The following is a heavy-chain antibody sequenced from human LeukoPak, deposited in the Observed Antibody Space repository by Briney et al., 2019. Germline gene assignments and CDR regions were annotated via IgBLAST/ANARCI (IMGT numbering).Heavy chain of an antibody. Sequence: PSETLSLTCTVSGGSISSYYWSWIRQPPGKGLEWIGYIYYSGSTNYNPSLKSRVTISVDTSKNQFSPKLSSVTAADTAVYYCARDSEEGSFDYWGQGALVTVSS. CDR2: IYYSGST. V-gene: IGHV4-59*01. CDR1: GGSISSYY. D-gene: IGHD1-14*01. J-gene: IGHJ4*02. CDR3: ARDSEEGSFDY.